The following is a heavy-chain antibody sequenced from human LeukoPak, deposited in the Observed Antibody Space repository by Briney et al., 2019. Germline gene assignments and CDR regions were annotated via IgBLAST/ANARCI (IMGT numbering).Heavy chain of an antibody. CDR2: INHSGGRA. V-gene: IGHV1-46*01. D-gene: IGHD2-2*01. CDR1: GYTFTRHY. Sequence: ASVKVSCKASGYTFTRHYMHWVRQAPGQGLEWMGIINHSGGRASYAQKFQGRVTMTRDTSTSTVYMELSSLRSEDTAVYYCARDPYCSSTSCYDVVLDYWGQGTLVTVSS. J-gene: IGHJ4*02. CDR3: ARDPYCSSTSCYDVVLDY.